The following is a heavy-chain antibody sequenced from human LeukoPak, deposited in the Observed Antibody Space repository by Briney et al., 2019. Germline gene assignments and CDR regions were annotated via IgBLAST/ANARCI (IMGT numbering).Heavy chain of an antibody. CDR3: ARGNLVVEIYYFDY. V-gene: IGHV4-59*01. D-gene: IGHD3-22*01. J-gene: IGHJ4*02. Sequence: PSETLSLTCTVSGGSISSYYWTWIRQPPGKGLEWLGYIYYSGSTNYNPSLKSRVTISLDTSKNQFSLRLTSVTAADTAVYYCARGNLVVEIYYFDYWGQGTLVTVSS. CDR1: GGSISSYY. CDR2: IYYSGST.